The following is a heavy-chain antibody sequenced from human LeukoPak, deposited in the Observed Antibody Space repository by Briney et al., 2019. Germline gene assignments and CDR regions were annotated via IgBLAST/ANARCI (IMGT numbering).Heavy chain of an antibody. CDR3: ARDIDGGNYWYFDL. Sequence: SETLSLTCTVSRGSISSYYWSWIRQPPGKGLEWIGYISYSGSVKYIPYLRSRLTISVDTSKNQISLYLTSVTAADTAVYYCARDIDGGNYWYFDLWGRGTLVTVSS. CDR1: RGSISSYY. D-gene: IGHD4-23*01. CDR2: ISYSGSV. V-gene: IGHV4-59*01. J-gene: IGHJ2*01.